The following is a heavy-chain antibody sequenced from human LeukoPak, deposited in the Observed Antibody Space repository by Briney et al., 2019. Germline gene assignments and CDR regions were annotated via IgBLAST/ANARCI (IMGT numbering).Heavy chain of an antibody. CDR1: GYTFTSYG. J-gene: IGHJ5*02. V-gene: IGHV1-2*06. CDR2: INPNSGGT. D-gene: IGHD3-22*01. Sequence: GASVKVSCKASGYTFTSYGISWVRQAPGQGLEWMGRINPNSGGTNYAQKFQGRVTMTRDTSISTAYMELSRLRSDDTAVYYCARPPTYYYDSSGLGNWFDPWGQGTLVTVSS. CDR3: ARPPTYYYDSSGLGNWFDP.